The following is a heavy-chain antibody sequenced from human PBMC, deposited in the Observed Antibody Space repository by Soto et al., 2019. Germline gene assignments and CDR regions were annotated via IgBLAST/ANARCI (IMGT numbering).Heavy chain of an antibody. CDR2: IYWDDDK. CDR1: GFSLTTTGVG. CDR3: AHSGERRGYIDY. Sequence: GSGPTLVNPTQTLTLTCTFSGFSLTTTGVGVGWIRQPPGKALEWLAVIYWDDDKRYSPSLKSRLTITKDTSKNQVVLTMTNMDPVDTATYYCAHSGERRGYIDYWGQGALVTVSS. D-gene: IGHD5-18*01. J-gene: IGHJ4*02. V-gene: IGHV2-5*02.